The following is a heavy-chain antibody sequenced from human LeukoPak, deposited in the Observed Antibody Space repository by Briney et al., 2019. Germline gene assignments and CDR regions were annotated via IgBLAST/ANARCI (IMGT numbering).Heavy chain of an antibody. CDR3: ARRSYDSSYSMDV. Sequence: GSLRLSCAGSGFNFGFNFGDYAIHWVRQGPGKGLEWVCLISGDGDTTYYADSVKGRFTISRDNSRDSLFLQMNSLRTEDTALYYCARRSYDSSYSMDVWGQGTTVTVS. D-gene: IGHD3-22*01. CDR1: GFNFGFNFGDYA. CDR2: ISGDGDTT. J-gene: IGHJ6*02. V-gene: IGHV3-43*02.